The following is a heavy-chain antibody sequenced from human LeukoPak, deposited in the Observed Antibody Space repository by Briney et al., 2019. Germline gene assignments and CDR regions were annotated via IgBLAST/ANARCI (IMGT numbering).Heavy chain of an antibody. Sequence: SETLSLTCAVSGYSISSGYYWGWVQQPPGKGLEWIGTIYHRGSTFYNPSLKIRVTMSVDTSKNQFSLKLRSVTAADTAVYYCARLVCFGEFSASYWGQGTLVTVSS. J-gene: IGHJ4*02. D-gene: IGHD3-10*01. V-gene: IGHV4-38-2*01. CDR2: IYHRGST. CDR1: GYSISSGYY. CDR3: ARLVCFGEFSASY.